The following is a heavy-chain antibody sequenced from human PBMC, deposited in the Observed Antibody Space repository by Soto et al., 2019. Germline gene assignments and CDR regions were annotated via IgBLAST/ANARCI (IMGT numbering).Heavy chain of an antibody. J-gene: IGHJ5*02. CDR2: IIPLFGTA. D-gene: IGHD1-26*01. Sequence: QVQLVQSGAEVKKPGSSVKVSCKASGGTFSSYAISWVRQAPGQGLEWMGGIIPLFGTANYAQKFQGRVTITADESTSTAYMELSSLRSEDTAVYYCARDQSPHLLNWFDPWGQGTLVTVSS. V-gene: IGHV1-69*12. CDR3: ARDQSPHLLNWFDP. CDR1: GGTFSSYA.